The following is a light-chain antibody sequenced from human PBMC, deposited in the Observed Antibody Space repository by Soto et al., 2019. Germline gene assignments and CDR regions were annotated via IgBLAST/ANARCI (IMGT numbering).Light chain of an antibody. CDR1: QGISCY. CDR3: QKYDNAPLT. J-gene: IGKJ4*01. Sequence: DIQMTQSPSSLSASVGDRVTITCRASQGISCYLAWYQQQPGRVPKLLIYGASTLQSGVPSRFSGSGSGTDFTLTISSLQPEDVATYYCQKYDNAPLTFGGGTKVEIK. CDR2: GAS. V-gene: IGKV1-27*01.